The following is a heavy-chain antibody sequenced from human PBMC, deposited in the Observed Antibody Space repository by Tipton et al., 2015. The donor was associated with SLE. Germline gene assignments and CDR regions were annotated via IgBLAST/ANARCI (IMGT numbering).Heavy chain of an antibody. D-gene: IGHD3-16*01. Sequence: RSLRLSCAASGFTFSNYPMHWVRQAPGKGLEWVALISYDTSNEYYADSVKGRFTISRDNSKNTLYLEMNSLRTEDTALYYCARTSLGSGSFDIWGHGTMVTVSS. CDR3: ARTSLGSGSFDI. V-gene: IGHV3-30*04. J-gene: IGHJ3*02. CDR1: GFTFSNYP. CDR2: ISYDTSNE.